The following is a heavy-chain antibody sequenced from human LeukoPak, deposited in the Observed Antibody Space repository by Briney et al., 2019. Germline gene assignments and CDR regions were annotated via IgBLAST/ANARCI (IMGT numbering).Heavy chain of an antibody. Sequence: PGGSLRLSCAASGFTFSTYGMTWVRQAPGKGLEWVSAFSATDGSAQYSESVEGRFTISRDNSKSTLYLQLNSLRGEDTAIYYCARARIAAAGTGAFDVWGRGTMVTVSS. CDR3: ARARIAAAGTGAFDV. D-gene: IGHD6-13*01. J-gene: IGHJ3*01. V-gene: IGHV3-23*01. CDR2: FSATDGSA. CDR1: GFTFSTYG.